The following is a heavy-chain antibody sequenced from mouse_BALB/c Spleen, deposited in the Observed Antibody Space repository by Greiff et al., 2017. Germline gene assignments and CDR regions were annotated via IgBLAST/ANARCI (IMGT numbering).Heavy chain of an antibody. CDR2: ISSGGSYT. D-gene: IGHD4-1*01. CDR3: TNWDWFAY. CDR1: GFTFSSYT. J-gene: IGHJ3*01. Sequence: EVQRVESGGGLVKPGGSLKLSCAASGFTFSSYTMSWVRQTPEKRLEWVATISSGGSYTYYPDSVKGRFTISRDNAKNTLYLQMSSLKSEDTAMYYCTNWDWFAYWGQGTLVTVSA. V-gene: IGHV5-6-4*01.